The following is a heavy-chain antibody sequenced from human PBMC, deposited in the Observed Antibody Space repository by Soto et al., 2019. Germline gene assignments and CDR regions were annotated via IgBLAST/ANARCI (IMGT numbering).Heavy chain of an antibody. CDR1: CYTFTSYG. V-gene: IGHV1-18*01. J-gene: IGHJ5*02. CDR3: ASQSPGAP. CDR2: ISPYNGNT. Sequence: GXSVKAYFKAPCYTFTSYGISWVRQAPGQGLEWMGWISPYNGNTKFPQKLQGRVTMTTDTSTSTAYMELRSLRSDDTAVYYCASQSPGAPWGQGTLVTVSS.